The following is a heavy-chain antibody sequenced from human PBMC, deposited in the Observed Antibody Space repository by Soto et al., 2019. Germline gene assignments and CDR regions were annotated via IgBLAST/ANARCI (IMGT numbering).Heavy chain of an antibody. CDR2: IYWDDDK. J-gene: IGHJ2*01. D-gene: IGHD4-4*01. CDR1: GFSLSTSGVA. Sequence: QITLKESGPELVKPTQTLTLTCTFSGFSLSTSGVAVGWIRQPPGKALEWLSLIYWDDDKRYNPSLKSRLTITMDAAKDQVVLTMTNMDPVDTATYYCVHKEWNNNNFYFGLWGRGTLVTVSS. V-gene: IGHV2-5*02. CDR3: VHKEWNNNNFYFGL.